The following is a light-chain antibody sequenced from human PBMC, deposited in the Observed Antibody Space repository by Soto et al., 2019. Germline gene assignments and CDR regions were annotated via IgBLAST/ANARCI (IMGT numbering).Light chain of an antibody. CDR2: DVR. J-gene: IGLJ1*01. Sequence: QSVLPQPASVSGSPGQSITISCTGTSSVVGGYNYVSWYQQHPGKAPKLMIYDVRNRPSGVSNRFSGSKSVNTASLTISGLQAEDEADYYCRSYTTISTYVFGTGTKVTVL. V-gene: IGLV2-14*01. CDR3: RSYTTISTYV. CDR1: SSVVGGYNY.